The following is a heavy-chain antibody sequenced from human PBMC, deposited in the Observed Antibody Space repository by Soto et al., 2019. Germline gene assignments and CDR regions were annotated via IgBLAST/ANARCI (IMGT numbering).Heavy chain of an antibody. D-gene: IGHD3-10*01. CDR2: ISPDGRTT. CDR1: GFTFSSYA. CDR3: ADSWLPTSY. Sequence: GGSLRLSCAASGFTFSSYAMHWVRQAPGKGLVWVSRISPDGRTTTYADSVKGRFTISRGNAKSTLYLQMNSLTVEDGAVYYCADSWLPTSYWGPGTLVTVSS. J-gene: IGHJ4*02. V-gene: IGHV3-74*01.